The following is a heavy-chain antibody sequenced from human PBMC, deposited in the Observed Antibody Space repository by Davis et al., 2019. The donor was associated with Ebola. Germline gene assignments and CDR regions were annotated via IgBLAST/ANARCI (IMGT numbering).Heavy chain of an antibody. D-gene: IGHD2-2*01. CDR3: ARAHCSSTSCYGDAFDI. CDR1: GFTFSKYW. J-gene: IGHJ3*02. V-gene: IGHV3-74*01. CDR2: ISNDGRST. Sequence: GESLKISCAASGFTFSKYWMHWVRLTPGKGLVWVSRISNDGRSTFYADSVMGRFTISRDNAMNTVFLQMNSLRAEDTAIYYCARAHCSSTSCYGDAFDIWGQGTMVTVSS.